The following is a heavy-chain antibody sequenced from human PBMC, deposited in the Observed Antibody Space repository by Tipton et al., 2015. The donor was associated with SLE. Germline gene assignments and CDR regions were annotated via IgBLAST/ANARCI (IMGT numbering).Heavy chain of an antibody. Sequence: SLRLSCEVSGFNFRNYAMSWVRQAPGKGLEWLSTISDSGDSAFYANSIKGRFTVTRDNSKSTLYLQVNSLRADDTAIYYCAIKQWALPVQDWGQGTLVTVSS. V-gene: IGHV3-23*01. CDR1: GFNFRNYA. CDR3: AIKQWALPVQD. CDR2: ISDSGDSA. J-gene: IGHJ4*02. D-gene: IGHD6-19*01.